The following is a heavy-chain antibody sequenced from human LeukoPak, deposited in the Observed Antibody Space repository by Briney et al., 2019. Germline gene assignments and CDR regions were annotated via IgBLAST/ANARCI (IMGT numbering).Heavy chain of an antibody. J-gene: IGHJ4*02. CDR2: ISSSGSTI. V-gene: IGHV3-11*01. CDR1: GFTFSDYY. CDR3: ARGLYCSGGSCYAFDY. D-gene: IGHD2-15*01. Sequence: PGGYLRLYCAASGFTFSDYYMSWIRQAPGKGLEWVSYISSSGSTIYYADSVKGRFTISRDNAKNSLYLQMNSLRAEDTAVYYCARGLYCSGGSCYAFDYWGQGTLVTVSS.